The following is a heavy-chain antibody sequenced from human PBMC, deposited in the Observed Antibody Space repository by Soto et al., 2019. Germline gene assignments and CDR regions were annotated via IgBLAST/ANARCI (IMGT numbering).Heavy chain of an antibody. CDR1: GFTFSSYS. CDR3: ARETGEELYSSSWYEGPDAFDI. J-gene: IGHJ3*02. V-gene: IGHV3-21*01. D-gene: IGHD6-13*01. Sequence: PGGSLRLSCAASGFTFSSYSMNWVRQAPGKGLEWVSSISSSSSYIYYADSVEGRFTISRDNAKNSLYLQMNSLRAEDTAVYYCARETGEELYSSSWYEGPDAFDIWGQGTMVTVSS. CDR2: ISSSSSYI.